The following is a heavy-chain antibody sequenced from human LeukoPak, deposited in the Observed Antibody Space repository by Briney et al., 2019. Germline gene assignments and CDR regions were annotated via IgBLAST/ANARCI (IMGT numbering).Heavy chain of an antibody. J-gene: IGHJ5*02. CDR1: GYTFTSYY. CDR3: ARAGGRSWFDP. Sequence: ASVKVSCKASGYTFTSYYMHWVRQAPGQGLEWMGWINPNSGGTNYAQEFQGRVTMTTDTSMSTAYMELSRLTSDDTAVYYCARAGGRSWFDPWGQGTLVTVSS. CDR2: INPNSGGT. V-gene: IGHV1-2*02.